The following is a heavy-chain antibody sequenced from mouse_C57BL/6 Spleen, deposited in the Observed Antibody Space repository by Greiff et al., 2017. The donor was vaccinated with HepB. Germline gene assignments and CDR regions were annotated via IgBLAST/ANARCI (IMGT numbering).Heavy chain of an antibody. CDR3: ARGGIYYGSRRWYFDV. Sequence: QVHVKQPGAELVMPGASVKLSCKASGYTFTSYWMHWVKQRPGQGLEWIGEIDPSDSYTNYNQKFKGKSTLTVDKSSSTAYMQLSSLTSEDSAVYYCARGGIYYGSRRWYFDVWGTGTTVTVSS. D-gene: IGHD1-1*01. V-gene: IGHV1-69*01. CDR1: GYTFTSYW. CDR2: IDPSDSYT. J-gene: IGHJ1*03.